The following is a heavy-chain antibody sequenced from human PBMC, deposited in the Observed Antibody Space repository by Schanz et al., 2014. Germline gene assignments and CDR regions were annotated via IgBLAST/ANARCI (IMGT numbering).Heavy chain of an antibody. CDR3: AKVRYSSGWRGDYFDE. D-gene: IGHD6-25*01. Sequence: EVHLLDSGGGLVQPGGSLRLSCAASGFTFSSYAMSWVRQAPGKGLEWVSVISASGGDTYYADSVKGRFTISRDNSKNTLYLQMNSLRAEDTAVYYCAKVRYSSGWRGDYFDEWGQGTLVTVAS. J-gene: IGHJ4*02. CDR1: GFTFSSYA. V-gene: IGHV3-23*01. CDR2: ISASGGDT.